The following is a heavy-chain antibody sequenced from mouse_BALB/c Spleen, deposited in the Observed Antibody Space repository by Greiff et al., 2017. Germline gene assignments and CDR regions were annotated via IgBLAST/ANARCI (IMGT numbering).Heavy chain of an antibody. D-gene: IGHD4-1*01. V-gene: IGHV1-87*01. Sequence: QVQLQQSGAELARPGASVKLSCKASGYTFTSYWMQWVKQRPGQGLEWIGAIYPGDGDTRYTQKFKGKATLTADKSPSTAYMQLSSLASEDSAVYYCARFVLGDYWGQGTTLTVSS. CDR1: GYTFTSYW. CDR2: IYPGDGDT. CDR3: ARFVLGDY. J-gene: IGHJ2*01.